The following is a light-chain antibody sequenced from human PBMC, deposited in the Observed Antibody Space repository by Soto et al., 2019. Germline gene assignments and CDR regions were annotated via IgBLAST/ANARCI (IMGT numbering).Light chain of an antibody. CDR3: QQYNNWPIT. J-gene: IGKJ5*01. V-gene: IGKV3-15*01. CDR2: DAS. CDR1: QSVSGD. Sequence: EIVLTQSPATLAVSPGERATLSCRASQSVSGDLAWYHHKPGQAPRLLIYDASTRALDTPARFAGSGAGTEFTLTISSLQSEDFAVYFCQQYNNWPITFGQGTRVEI.